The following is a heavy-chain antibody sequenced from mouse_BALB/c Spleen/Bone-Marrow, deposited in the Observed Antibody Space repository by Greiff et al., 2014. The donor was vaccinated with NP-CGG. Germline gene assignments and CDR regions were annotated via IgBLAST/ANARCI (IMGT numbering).Heavy chain of an antibody. CDR2: IHPNSGNT. D-gene: IGHD2-14*01. Sequence: QVQLQQSGSVLVRPGTSVNLSCKASGFTFTSSWMHWAKQRPGQGLEWIGDIHPNSGNTYYNEKFKGKATLTVDSSSSTAYVDLSSLTSEDSAVYLCARSYRFWYFDVWGAGTTVTVSS. J-gene: IGHJ1*01. CDR1: GFTFTSSW. V-gene: IGHV1S130*01. CDR3: ARSYRFWYFDV.